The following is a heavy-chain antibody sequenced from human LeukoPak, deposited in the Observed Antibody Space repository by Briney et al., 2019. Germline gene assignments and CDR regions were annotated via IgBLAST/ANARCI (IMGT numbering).Heavy chain of an antibody. J-gene: IGHJ6*02. CDR3: ARQPPYYYGMDV. CDR1: GGSISSNY. Sequence: ASETLSLTCTVSGGSISSNYWSWIRQPAGKGLEWIGRIYTSGSTNYNPSLKSRVSMSLDTSKNQFSLKLNSVTAADTAVYYCARQPPYYYGMDVWGRGTTVTVFS. V-gene: IGHV4-4*07. CDR2: IYTSGST.